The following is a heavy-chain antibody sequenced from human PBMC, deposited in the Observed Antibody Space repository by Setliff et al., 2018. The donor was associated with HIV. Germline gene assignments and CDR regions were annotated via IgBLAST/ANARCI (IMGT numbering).Heavy chain of an antibody. CDR1: GLTFSSYW. CDR3: ARVLSGNSYDVSDF. D-gene: IGHD3-10*01. J-gene: IGHJ4*02. V-gene: IGHV3-7*01. CDR2: INQDGNEK. Sequence: GSLRLSCAASGLTFSSYWISWVRQAPGKGLEWVANINQDGNEKHYIDSVKGRFTISRDNAKSSLYLQMSSLRADDTAVFYCARVLSGNSYDVSDFWGQGTLVTVSS.